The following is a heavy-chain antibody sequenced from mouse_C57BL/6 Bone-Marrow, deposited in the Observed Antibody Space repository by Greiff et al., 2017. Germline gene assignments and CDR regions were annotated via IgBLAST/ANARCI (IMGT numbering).Heavy chain of an antibody. V-gene: IGHV1-61*01. Sequence: QVQLQQPGAELVRPGSSVKLSCKASGYTFTSYWMDWVKQRHGQGLEWIGNIYPSDSETHYNQKFKDKATLTVDKSSSTAYMQLSSLTSEDSAVYYCAREDYYGSSPVSYWGQGTLVTVSA. CDR1: GYTFTSYW. CDR3: AREDYYGSSPVSY. J-gene: IGHJ3*01. D-gene: IGHD1-1*01. CDR2: IYPSDSET.